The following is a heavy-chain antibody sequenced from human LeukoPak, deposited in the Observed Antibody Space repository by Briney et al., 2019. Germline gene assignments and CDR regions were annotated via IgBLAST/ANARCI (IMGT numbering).Heavy chain of an antibody. CDR1: GGSVSGYY. D-gene: IGHD5-18*01. Sequence: SETLSLTCVVSGGSVSGYYWGWIRQPPGRGLEWIGYVYYSGSTNYNPSFKSRITISVDTSRNQFSLQLSSVTAADTAVYYCAREPTELIQLGYFDYWGQGTLVTVSS. J-gene: IGHJ4*02. V-gene: IGHV4-59*02. CDR2: VYYSGST. CDR3: AREPTELIQLGYFDY.